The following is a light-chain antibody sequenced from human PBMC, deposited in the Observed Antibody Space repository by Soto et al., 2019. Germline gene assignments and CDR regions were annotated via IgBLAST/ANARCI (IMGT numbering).Light chain of an antibody. Sequence: DIQMTQSPSSLSASVGEKATLTCRASQDISSYLNWYQQKPGKAPKLLIYAASTLQRGVPSSFSGSGSGTDFTLTISNLQPEDFATYYCQQSFSIPLTFGGGTKVEIK. CDR3: QQSFSIPLT. CDR2: AAS. CDR1: QDISSY. J-gene: IGKJ4*01. V-gene: IGKV1-39*01.